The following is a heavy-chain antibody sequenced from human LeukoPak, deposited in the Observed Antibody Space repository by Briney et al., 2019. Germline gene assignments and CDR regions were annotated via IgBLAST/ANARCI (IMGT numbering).Heavy chain of an antibody. CDR2: IIPIFGTA. D-gene: IGHD4/OR15-4a*01. Sequence: ASVKVSFKASGGTFISYAISWVRQAPGQGLEGMGGIIPIFGTANYAQKFQGGVTITADKSTSTAYMELSSLRSEDTAVYYCARDRTIDAFDPWGQGTLVTVSS. J-gene: IGHJ5*02. CDR3: ARDRTIDAFDP. CDR1: GGTFISYA. V-gene: IGHV1-69*06.